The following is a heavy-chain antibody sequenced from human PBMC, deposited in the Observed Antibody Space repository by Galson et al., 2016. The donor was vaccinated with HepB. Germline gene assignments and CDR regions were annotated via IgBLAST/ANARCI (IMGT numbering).Heavy chain of an antibody. CDR2: IYYSGNT. Sequence: ETLSLTCNVSGGSISNYYWSWIRQPPGKGLEFLWYIYYSGNTNYNPSLKSRATMSVDKSKNQFSLRLRSMTAADTAVYFCARSSSGWYNWYFDLWGRGTLVTVSS. CDR3: ARSSSGWYNWYFDL. D-gene: IGHD6-19*01. J-gene: IGHJ2*01. V-gene: IGHV4-59*01. CDR1: GGSISNYY.